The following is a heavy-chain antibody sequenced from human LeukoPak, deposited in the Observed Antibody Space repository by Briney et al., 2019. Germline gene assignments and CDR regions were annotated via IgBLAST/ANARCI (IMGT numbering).Heavy chain of an antibody. CDR3: AKHPLASGADY. CDR1: GYTFTAYY. Sequence: GASVKVSCKASGYTFTAYYMHGVRQAPGQGLEWMGWINPNSGGTNYAQKFQGRVTMTRDTSISTAYMELSRLRSDDTAVYYCAKHPLASGADYWGEGNPGTVPS. CDR2: INPNSGGT. V-gene: IGHV1-2*02. D-gene: IGHD1-26*01. J-gene: IGHJ4*02.